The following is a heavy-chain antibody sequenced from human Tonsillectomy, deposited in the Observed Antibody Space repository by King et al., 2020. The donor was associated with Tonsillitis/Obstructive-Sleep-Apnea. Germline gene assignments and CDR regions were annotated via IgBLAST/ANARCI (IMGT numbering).Heavy chain of an antibody. CDR2: ISYDGSNK. CDR3: ARDYREGTILLVINFDY. J-gene: IGHJ4*02. Sequence: VQLVESGGGVVQPGRSLRLSCAASGFTFSSYAMHWVRQAPGKGLEWVAVISYDGSNKYYADSVKGRFTIFRDNSKSTLYLQMNSLRAEDTAVYYCARDYREGTILLVINFDYWGQGTLVTVSS. CDR1: GFTFSSYA. D-gene: IGHD3-9*01. V-gene: IGHV3-30*04.